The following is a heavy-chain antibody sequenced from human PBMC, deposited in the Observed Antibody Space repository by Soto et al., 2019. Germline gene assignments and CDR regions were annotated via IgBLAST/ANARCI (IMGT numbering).Heavy chain of an antibody. Sequence: QVQLVQSGAEVKKPGASVKVSCKASGYTFTSYYMPWVRQAPGQGLEWLGIINPSGGSTSYAQKFQGRVTMTRDTSTSTVYMELSSLRSEDTALYYCARLGGTTPEFDYWGQGTLVTVSS. CDR2: INPSGGST. D-gene: IGHD1-1*01. J-gene: IGHJ4*02. V-gene: IGHV1-46*01. CDR1: GYTFTSYY. CDR3: ARLGGTTPEFDY.